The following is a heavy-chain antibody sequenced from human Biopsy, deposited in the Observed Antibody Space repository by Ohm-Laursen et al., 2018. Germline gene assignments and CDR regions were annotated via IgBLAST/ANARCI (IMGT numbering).Heavy chain of an antibody. V-gene: IGHV4-34*01. CDR2: INHRGST. D-gene: IGHD3-22*01. J-gene: IGHJ6*02. Sequence: TLSLTCAVYSGSFSGYYWSWIRQPPGKGLEWIGEINHRGSTNYNPSLKSRVTISVDTSKNQFSLKLRSVTAADTAVYYCVRGVDYYDPYHYYALDVWGQGTTVTVSS. CDR1: SGSFSGYY. CDR3: VRGVDYYDPYHYYALDV.